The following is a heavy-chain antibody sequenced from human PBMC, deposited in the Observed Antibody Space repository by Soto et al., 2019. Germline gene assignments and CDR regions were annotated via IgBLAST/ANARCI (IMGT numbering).Heavy chain of an antibody. CDR1: GFTFSTHG. CDR3: ARSIEAARDGMDV. CDR2: ISGSSRVI. Sequence: GGSLRLSCTAYGFTFSTHGINWVRQAPGKGLEWVSYISGSSRVIYHADSVKGRCTISRDNAENSLYLQMNSLRDEDTAVYYCARSIEAARDGMDVWGQGTTVTVSS. D-gene: IGHD1-26*01. V-gene: IGHV3-48*02. J-gene: IGHJ6*02.